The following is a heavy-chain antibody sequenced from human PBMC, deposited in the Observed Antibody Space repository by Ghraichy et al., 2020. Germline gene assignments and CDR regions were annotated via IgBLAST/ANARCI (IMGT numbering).Heavy chain of an antibody. CDR3: ARVAQEGYNLLDK. D-gene: IGHD1-1*01. CDR2: INRDGSST. J-gene: IGHJ4*02. CDR1: GFSFSYSW. V-gene: IGHV3-74*01. Sequence: GGSLRLSCAASGFSFSYSWMHWVRLAPGKGLVWVSRINRDGSSTNYADSVKGRFTISRDNAKNTLYLEMNSLRAEDTAVYYCARVAQEGYNLLDKRGQGTLVT.